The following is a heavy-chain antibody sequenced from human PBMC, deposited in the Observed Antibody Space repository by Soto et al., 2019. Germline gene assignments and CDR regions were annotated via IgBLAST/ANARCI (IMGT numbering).Heavy chain of an antibody. J-gene: IGHJ6*02. CDR1: GGTFSSYA. Sequence: QVQLVQSGAEVKKPGSSVKVSCKASGGTFSSYAISWVRQAPGQGLEWMGGIIPIFGTANYAQKFQGRVTITADKSTSTAYMELSSLRSEDTVVYYCARKYCSSTSCRSYYGMDVWGQGTTVTVSS. CDR2: IIPIFGTA. D-gene: IGHD2-2*01. CDR3: ARKYCSSTSCRSYYGMDV. V-gene: IGHV1-69*06.